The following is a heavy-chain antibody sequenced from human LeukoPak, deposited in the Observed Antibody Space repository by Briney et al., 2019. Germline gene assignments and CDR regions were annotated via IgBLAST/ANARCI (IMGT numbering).Heavy chain of an antibody. CDR1: GYTFTSYD. CDR3: AGGLYYYDSSFIYY. J-gene: IGHJ4*02. V-gene: IGHV1-8*01. D-gene: IGHD3-22*01. CDR2: MNPNSGNT. Sequence: ASVKVSCKASGYTFTSYDINWVRQATGQGLEWMGWMNPNSGNTGYAQKFQGRVTMTRNTSISTAYMELSSLRSEDTAVYYCAGGLYYYDSSFIYYWGQGTLVTVSS.